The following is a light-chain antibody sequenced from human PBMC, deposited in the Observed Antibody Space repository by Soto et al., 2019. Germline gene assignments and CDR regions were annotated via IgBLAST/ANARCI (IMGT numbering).Light chain of an antibody. Sequence: QSVTTQPASVSGSPGQSSTISCTGTSSDVGGYNYVSWYQQHPGKAPKLMIYEVSNRPSGVSNRFSGSKSGNTASLTISGLQAEDEADYYCSSYTCSSTLVYGSGTNVTVL. V-gene: IGLV2-14*01. CDR1: SSDVGGYNY. J-gene: IGLJ1*01. CDR2: EVS. CDR3: SSYTCSSTLV.